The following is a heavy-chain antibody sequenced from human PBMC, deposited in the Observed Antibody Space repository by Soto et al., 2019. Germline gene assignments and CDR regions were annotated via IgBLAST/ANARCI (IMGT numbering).Heavy chain of an antibody. V-gene: IGHV1-8*01. Sequence: GASVKVSCKASGYTFTSYGINWVRQATGQGLEWMGWMNPNSGNTGYAQKFQGRVTMTRNTSISTAYMELSSLRSEDTAVYYCARVHCSGGSCYTGIDYWGQGTLVTVSS. CDR3: ARVHCSGGSCYTGIDY. CDR2: MNPNSGNT. J-gene: IGHJ4*02. D-gene: IGHD2-15*01. CDR1: GYTFTSYG.